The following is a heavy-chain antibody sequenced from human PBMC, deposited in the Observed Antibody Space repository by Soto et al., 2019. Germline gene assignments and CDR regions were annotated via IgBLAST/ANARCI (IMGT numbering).Heavy chain of an antibody. Sequence: PSETLSLTCTVSGGSISSYYWSWIRQPPGKGLEWIGYIYYSGRTNYNPSLKSRVTISVDTSKNQFSLKLSSVTAADTAVYYCARGQTPSVLLWFGESPFGYGMDVWGQGTTVTVSS. V-gene: IGHV4-59*01. CDR1: GGSISSYY. CDR2: IYYSGRT. CDR3: ARGQTPSVLLWFGESPFGYGMDV. D-gene: IGHD3-10*01. J-gene: IGHJ6*02.